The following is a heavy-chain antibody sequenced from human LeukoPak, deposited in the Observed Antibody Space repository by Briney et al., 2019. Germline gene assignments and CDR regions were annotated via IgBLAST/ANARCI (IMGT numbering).Heavy chain of an antibody. CDR2: MNPNSGNT. V-gene: IGHV1-8*01. D-gene: IGHD5-18*01. CDR1: GYTFTSYD. Sequence: VASVTVSCKASGYTFTSYDINWVRQAPGQGLEWMGWMNPNSGNTGYAQKFQGRVTMTRNTSISTAYMELSSLRSEDTAVYYCATSRQAIPRPGSFDYWGQGTLVTVSS. J-gene: IGHJ4*02. CDR3: ATSRQAIPRPGSFDY.